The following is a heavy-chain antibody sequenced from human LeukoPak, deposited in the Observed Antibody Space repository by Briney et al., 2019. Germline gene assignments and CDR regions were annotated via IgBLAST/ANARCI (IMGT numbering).Heavy chain of an antibody. Sequence: GRGLRVSCVPSLFSFCDYAMSWVRQAPGRGVEWVGLIRSKAYGGTTEYAPSVNGRFTISRDDSNSIAYLQMNSLKTEDTAVYYCAHGSLVDYWGQGTLVTVSS. J-gene: IGHJ4*02. D-gene: IGHD1-26*01. V-gene: IGHV3-49*04. CDR3: AHGSLVDY. CDR1: LFSFCDYA. CDR2: IRSKAYGGTT.